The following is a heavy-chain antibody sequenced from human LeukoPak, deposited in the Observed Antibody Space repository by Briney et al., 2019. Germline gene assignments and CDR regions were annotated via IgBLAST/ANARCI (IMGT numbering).Heavy chain of an antibody. D-gene: IGHD6-19*01. V-gene: IGHV4-59*08. Sequence: SETLSLTCTVSGGSISSYFWGWIRQPPGKGLEWIGYVYYSESTNYNPSLKSRVTISVDTSKNQFSLKMKSVTAADTAVYYCARLTGQAVAGTFLDYWGQGTLVTVSS. CDR2: VYYSEST. CDR1: GGSISSYF. J-gene: IGHJ4*02. CDR3: ARLTGQAVAGTFLDY.